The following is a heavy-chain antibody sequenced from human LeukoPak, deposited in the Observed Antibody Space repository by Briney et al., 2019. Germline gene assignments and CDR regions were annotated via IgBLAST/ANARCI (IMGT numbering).Heavy chain of an antibody. Sequence: SETLSLTCTVSGGSISSYYWSWIRQPPGKGLEWIGYIYYSGSTNYNPSLKSRVTISVDTSKNQFSLKLSSVTAADTAVYYCARDHEKSRAYCGGDCNSYYYYYYMDVWGKGTTVTVSS. CDR2: IYYSGST. CDR1: GGSISSYY. V-gene: IGHV4-59*12. D-gene: IGHD2-21*01. CDR3: ARDHEKSRAYCGGDCNSYYYYYYMDV. J-gene: IGHJ6*03.